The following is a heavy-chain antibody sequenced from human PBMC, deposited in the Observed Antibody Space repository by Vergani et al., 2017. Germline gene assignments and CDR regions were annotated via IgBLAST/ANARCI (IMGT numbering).Heavy chain of an antibody. J-gene: IGHJ4*02. CDR1: GFTFSTYA. CDR2: LTGGGGST. D-gene: IGHD1-26*01. CDR3: VKDAGSYGNFFDT. Sequence: EVQLLESGGSLKQPGGSVRLSCAASGFTFSTYAMPWVRQAPGKGLEWVSALTGGGGSTYYADSFKGSFIISRDNSRDTLYLQMNSLRPEDTATYYCVKDAGSYGNFFDTWGQGTLVTVSS. V-gene: IGHV3-23*01.